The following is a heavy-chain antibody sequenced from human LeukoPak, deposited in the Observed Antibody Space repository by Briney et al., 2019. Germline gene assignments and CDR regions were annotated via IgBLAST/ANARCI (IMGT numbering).Heavy chain of an antibody. V-gene: IGHV3-11*04. D-gene: IGHD3-22*01. CDR1: GFPFTRFY. Sequence: SGGSLRLSCAVSGFPFTRFYMSGIRQAPGKGLEWISYIGLSGSPLDYADSVRGRFTISRDNAKNSLYLEMNSLRAEDTAVYYCARKDFSSGSFSYWGQGTLVTVSS. J-gene: IGHJ4*02. CDR2: IGLSGSPL. CDR3: ARKDFSSGSFSY.